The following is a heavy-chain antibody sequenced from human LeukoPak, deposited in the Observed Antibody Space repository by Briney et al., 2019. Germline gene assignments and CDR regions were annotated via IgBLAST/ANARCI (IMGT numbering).Heavy chain of an antibody. CDR3: ARDLHV. Sequence: PGGSLRLSCAASGFTFSNFWMHWVRQAPGKGLVWVSRINSDGSIANYADSVKGRFTISRDNAKNTLYLQVNSLRGDDTAVYYCARDLHVWGKGTTVTIYS. J-gene: IGHJ6*04. D-gene: IGHD5/OR15-5a*01. CDR1: GFTFSNFW. CDR2: INSDGSIA. V-gene: IGHV3-74*01.